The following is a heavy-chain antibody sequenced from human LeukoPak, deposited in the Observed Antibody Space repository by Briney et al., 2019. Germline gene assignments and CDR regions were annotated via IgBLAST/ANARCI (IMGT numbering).Heavy chain of an antibody. J-gene: IGHJ6*02. CDR3: ARGGEYCGGDCYSPDDYYYYGMDV. CDR1: GGSISSSSYY. Sequence: SETLSLTCTVSGGSISSSSYYWGWIRQPPGKGLEGIGSIYYSGSTYYNPSLKSRVTISVDTSKNQFSLKLSSVTAADTAVYYCARGGEYCGGDCYSPDDYYYYGMDVWGQGTTVTVSS. D-gene: IGHD2-21*02. CDR2: IYYSGST. V-gene: IGHV4-39*07.